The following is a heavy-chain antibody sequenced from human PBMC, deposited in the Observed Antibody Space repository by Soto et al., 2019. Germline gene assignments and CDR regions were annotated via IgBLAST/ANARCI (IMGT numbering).Heavy chain of an antibody. Sequence: EVHLLESGGALVQPGGSLRLSCAASGFTFSGYYMSWVRQPPGKGLEWVSALSNSGDSTYYADSVKGRFTISRDNSKNTLYLQMNSLRVEDTALYYCAKGGWFDSWGQGTRVTVSS. CDR3: AKGGWFDS. J-gene: IGHJ5*02. CDR1: GFTFSGYY. V-gene: IGHV3-23*01. CDR2: LSNSGDST.